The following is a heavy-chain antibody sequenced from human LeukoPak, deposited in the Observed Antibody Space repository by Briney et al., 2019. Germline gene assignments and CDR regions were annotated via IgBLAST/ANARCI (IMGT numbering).Heavy chain of an antibody. Sequence: GGSLKLSCGASGFIFSDYWMSWVRQAPGKGLEWVAQIKEDGSEKYYIDSVKGRFIISRDNSKNTLYLQMNSLRAEDTAVYYCAKCRLAGYSSGKNWFDPWGQGTLVTVSS. CDR1: GFIFSDYW. CDR2: IKEDGSEK. CDR3: AKCRLAGYSSGKNWFDP. V-gene: IGHV3-7*03. J-gene: IGHJ5*02. D-gene: IGHD6-19*01.